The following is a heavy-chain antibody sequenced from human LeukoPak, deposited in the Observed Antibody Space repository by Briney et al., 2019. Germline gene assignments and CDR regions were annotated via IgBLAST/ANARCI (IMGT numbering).Heavy chain of an antibody. V-gene: IGHV3-48*03. CDR1: GFTFSNYA. CDR2: ISSSGSTI. Sequence: PGGSLRLSCAASGFTFSNYAMSWARQAPGKGLEWVSAISSSGSTIYYADSVKGRFTISRDNAKNSLYLQMNSLRAEDTAVYYCARGDILTGFDYWGQGTLVTVSS. J-gene: IGHJ4*02. D-gene: IGHD3-9*01. CDR3: ARGDILTGFDY.